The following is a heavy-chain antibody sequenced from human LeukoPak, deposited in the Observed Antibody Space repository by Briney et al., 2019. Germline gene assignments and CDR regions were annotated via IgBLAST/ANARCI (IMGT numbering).Heavy chain of an antibody. CDR1: GYTFTGYY. CDR2: INPNSGGT. V-gene: IGHV1-2*02. Sequence: ASVKVSCKASGYTFTGYYMHWVRQAPGQGLEWMGWINPNSGGTNYAQKFQGRVTMTRDTSISTAYMELSRLRSDDTAVYYCTSQYYYGSGFDYWGQGTLVTVSS. D-gene: IGHD3-10*01. CDR3: TSQYYYGSGFDY. J-gene: IGHJ4*02.